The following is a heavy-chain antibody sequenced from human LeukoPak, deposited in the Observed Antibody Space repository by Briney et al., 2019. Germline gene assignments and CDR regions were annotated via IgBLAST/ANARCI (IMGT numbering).Heavy chain of an antibody. CDR2: IYYSGST. CDR1: GGSISSSRYY. D-gene: IGHD6-6*01. CDR3: ARDRVGYSSSWGRYYYYYYMDV. Sequence: SETLSLTCTVSGGSISSSRYYWGWIRQPPGKGLEWIGSIYYSGSTYYNPSLKSRVTISVDTSKNQFSLKLSSVTAADTAVYYCARDRVGYSSSWGRYYYYYYMDVWGKGTTVTVSS. V-gene: IGHV4-39*07. J-gene: IGHJ6*03.